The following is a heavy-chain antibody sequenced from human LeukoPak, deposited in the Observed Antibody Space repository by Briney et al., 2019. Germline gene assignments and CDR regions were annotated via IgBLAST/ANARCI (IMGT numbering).Heavy chain of an antibody. CDR1: GGSISSSTYY. CDR2: IYYSGNT. Sequence: PSETLSLTCAVSGGSISSSTYYGVWIRQPPGKGLEWNGSIYYSGNTYYNPSLKSRVTISVDKSKTQFSLRLSSVTAADTAVYYCAKQRDDIVVVPFDYWGQGTLVTVPS. J-gene: IGHJ4*02. D-gene: IGHD2-2*01. CDR3: AKQRDDIVVVPFDY. V-gene: IGHV4-39*01.